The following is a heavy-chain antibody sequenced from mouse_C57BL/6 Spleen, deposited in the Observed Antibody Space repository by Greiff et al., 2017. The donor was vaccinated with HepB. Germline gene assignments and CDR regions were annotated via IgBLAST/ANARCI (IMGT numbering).Heavy chain of an antibody. Sequence: QVQLQQSGAELVRPGASVKLSCKASGYTFTDYYINWVKQRPGQGLEWIARIYPGSGNTYYNEKFKGKATLTAEKSSSTDYMQLSSLTSEDSAVYFCARETGTRGAWFAYWGQGTLVTVSA. CDR3: ARETGTRGAWFAY. CDR1: GYTFTDYY. CDR2: IYPGSGNT. J-gene: IGHJ3*01. D-gene: IGHD4-1*01. V-gene: IGHV1-76*01.